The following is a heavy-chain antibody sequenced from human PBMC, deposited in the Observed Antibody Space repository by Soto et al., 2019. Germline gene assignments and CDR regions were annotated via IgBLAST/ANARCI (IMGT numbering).Heavy chain of an antibody. CDR3: AREGSGYNL. Sequence: SVKVSCKASGGSFSSFGISWVRQAPGQGLEWMGGIIPVFGRPNYAQRFRGRLTITADESTNTVYLELIDLRSEDTAVYYCAREGSGYNLWGQGXQVTVYS. CDR2: IIPVFGRP. V-gene: IGHV1-69*13. D-gene: IGHD5-12*01. CDR1: GGSFSSFG. J-gene: IGHJ1*01.